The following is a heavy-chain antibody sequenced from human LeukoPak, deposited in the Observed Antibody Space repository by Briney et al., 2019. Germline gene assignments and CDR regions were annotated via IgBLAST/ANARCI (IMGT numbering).Heavy chain of an antibody. V-gene: IGHV3-49*04. Sequence: GGSLRLSCAASGFTFGDHAMSWVRQAPGKGLEWVGFIRNKLYGGTAEYAASVKGRFTISRDDSKSIAYLQMNSLKTEDTAMYYRTRVDYYSTSAFFDYWGQGTLVTVSS. CDR1: GFTFGDHA. CDR3: TRVDYYSTSAFFDY. J-gene: IGHJ4*02. D-gene: IGHD2-21*01. CDR2: IRNKLYGGTA.